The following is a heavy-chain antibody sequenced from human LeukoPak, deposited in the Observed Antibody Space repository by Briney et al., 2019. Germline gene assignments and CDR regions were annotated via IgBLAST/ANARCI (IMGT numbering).Heavy chain of an antibody. V-gene: IGHV3-30*02. CDR3: AKGYCTNGVCYDAFDI. CDR1: GFTFSSYG. Sequence: GGSLRLSCAASGFTFSSYGMHWVRQAPGKGLEWVAFIRYDGSNKYYADSVKGRFTISRDNSKNTLYLQMNSLRAEDTAVYYCAKGYCTNGVCYDAFDIWGQGTMVTVSS. CDR2: IRYDGSNK. D-gene: IGHD2-8*01. J-gene: IGHJ3*02.